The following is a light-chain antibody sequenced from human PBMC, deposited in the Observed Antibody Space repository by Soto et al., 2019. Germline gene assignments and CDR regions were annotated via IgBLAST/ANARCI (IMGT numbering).Light chain of an antibody. Sequence: QSALTQPASVSGSPGQSITMSCTGTSSDIGAYKHVSWYQQQPGKAPKLMIYDVSDRPSGVSNRFSGSKSGNTASLTISGLQTDDEADYYCSSYTTSSTVVFGGGTKLTVL. CDR3: SSYTTSSTVV. J-gene: IGLJ2*01. CDR1: SSDIGAYKH. V-gene: IGLV2-14*01. CDR2: DVS.